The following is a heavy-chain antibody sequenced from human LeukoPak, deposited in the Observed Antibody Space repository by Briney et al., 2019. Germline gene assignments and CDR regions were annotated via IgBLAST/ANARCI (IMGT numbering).Heavy chain of an antibody. CDR1: GYSISSNCY. CDR2: LYRDGST. Sequence: SETLSLTCTVSGYSISSNCYWGWIRQPPGKGLECIGSLYRDGSTYYNPSLKSRVTISVDTSKNQFSLRLSSVTAADTAMYYCARINYDILTGYYLDYWGQGTPVTVSS. CDR3: ARINYDILTGYYLDY. V-gene: IGHV4-38-2*02. J-gene: IGHJ4*02. D-gene: IGHD3-9*01.